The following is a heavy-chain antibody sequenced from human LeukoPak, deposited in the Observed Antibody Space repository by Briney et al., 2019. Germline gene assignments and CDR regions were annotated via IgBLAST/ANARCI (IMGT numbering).Heavy chain of an antibody. CDR1: GGSFSGYY. Sequence: SETLSLTCAVYGGSFSGYYWSWIRQPPGKGLEWIGEINHSGSTNYNPSLKSRVTISVDTSKNQFSLKLSSVTAADTAVYYCARGGGYCSGGSCSFPFDYWGQGTLVTASS. V-gene: IGHV4-34*01. CDR2: INHSGST. J-gene: IGHJ4*02. D-gene: IGHD2-15*01. CDR3: ARGGGYCSGGSCSFPFDY.